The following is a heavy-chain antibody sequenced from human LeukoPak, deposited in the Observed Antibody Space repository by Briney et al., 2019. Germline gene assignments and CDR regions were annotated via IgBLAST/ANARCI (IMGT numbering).Heavy chain of an antibody. CDR1: GGTFSSYA. Sequence: GASVKASCKASGGTFSSYAISWVRQAPGQGLEWMGGIIPIFGTANYAQKFQGRVTITTDESTSTAYMELSSLRSEDTAVYYCARADYGGNSRYYYYYMDVWGKGTTVTVSS. J-gene: IGHJ6*03. V-gene: IGHV1-69*05. D-gene: IGHD4-23*01. CDR2: IIPIFGTA. CDR3: ARADYGGNSRYYYYYMDV.